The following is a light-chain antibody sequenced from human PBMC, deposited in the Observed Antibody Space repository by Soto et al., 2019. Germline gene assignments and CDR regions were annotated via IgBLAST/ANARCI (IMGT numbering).Light chain of an antibody. CDR3: SSYTSSRTPYV. CDR1: SSDVGGYNY. CDR2: DVS. Sequence: QSALTQPASVSGSPGQSITISCTGTSSDVGGYNYASWYQQHPGKAPKLMIYDVSNRPSGVSNRFSGSKSGNTASLTISGLQAEDEADYYCSSYTSSRTPYVFGTG. J-gene: IGLJ1*01. V-gene: IGLV2-14*01.